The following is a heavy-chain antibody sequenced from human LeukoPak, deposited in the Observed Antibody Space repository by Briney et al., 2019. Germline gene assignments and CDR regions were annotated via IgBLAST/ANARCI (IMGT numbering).Heavy chain of an antibody. Sequence: GGSLRLSCAASGFTFSSSAMSWVRQAPGKGLEWVAVISYDGSNKYYADSVKGRFTISRDNSKNTLYLQMNSLRAEDTAVYYCARDPLLYSSGWLDDAFDIWGQGTMVTVSS. D-gene: IGHD6-19*01. CDR3: ARDPLLYSSGWLDDAFDI. V-gene: IGHV3-30*04. CDR2: ISYDGSNK. J-gene: IGHJ3*02. CDR1: GFTFSSSA.